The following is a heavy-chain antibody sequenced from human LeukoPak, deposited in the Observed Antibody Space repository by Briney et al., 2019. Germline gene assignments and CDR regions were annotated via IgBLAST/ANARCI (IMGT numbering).Heavy chain of an antibody. D-gene: IGHD3-3*01. J-gene: IGHJ4*02. CDR2: IKQDGSEK. CDR1: GFTFSSYW. V-gene: IGHV3-7*01. Sequence: GGSLRLSCAASGFTFSSYWMSWVRQAPGKGLEWVANIKQDGSEKYYVDSVKGRSTISRDNAKNSLYLQMNSLRAEDTAVYYCARVQYDFWGGYSKLFDYWGQGTLVTVSS. CDR3: ARVQYDFWGGYSKLFDY.